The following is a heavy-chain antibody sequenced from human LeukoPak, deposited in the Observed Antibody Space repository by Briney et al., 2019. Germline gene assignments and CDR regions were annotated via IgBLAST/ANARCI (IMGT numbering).Heavy chain of an antibody. D-gene: IGHD6-19*01. V-gene: IGHV3-23*01. Sequence: HAGGSLRLSCAASGFAFSTYAMNWVRQAPGKGLQWVSSISGSGTSTYYADFVKGRFTISRDNSKNTLYLQMNSLRAEDTAVYFCAKFSNSNGWYNDCWGQGTRLTVPS. CDR1: GFAFSTYA. CDR2: ISGSGTST. CDR3: AKFSNSNGWYNDC. J-gene: IGHJ4*02.